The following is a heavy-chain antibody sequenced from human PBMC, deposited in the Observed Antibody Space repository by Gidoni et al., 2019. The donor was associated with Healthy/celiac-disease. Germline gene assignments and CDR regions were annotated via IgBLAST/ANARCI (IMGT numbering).Heavy chain of an antibody. Sequence: QVQLQESGPGLVMPSQTLSLPCTVSGGPISSGSYYWSWIRQPAGKGLESIGRIYNSGSTQYNPSLKSRVTISVDTSKNQFSLKLSSVTAADTAVYYCARLGPPSASVDYWGQGTLVTVSS. CDR1: GGPISSGSYY. V-gene: IGHV4-61*02. J-gene: IGHJ4*02. D-gene: IGHD1-26*01. CDR2: IYNSGST. CDR3: ARLGPPSASVDY.